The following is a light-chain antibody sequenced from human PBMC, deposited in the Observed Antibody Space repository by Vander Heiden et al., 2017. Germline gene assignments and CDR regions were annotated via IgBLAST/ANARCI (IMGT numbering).Light chain of an antibody. CDR2: ENT. V-gene: IGLV6-57*01. CDR3: QSYDSNDLVL. CDR1: SGSIASNY. Sequence: KSLLSQPHSVSESPGKTGTISCSRSSGSIASNYVHWYQYRPCSSPTTVIYENTRRPSSVPDRFSGTIDTSSNSASLSISGLVTEDEADYYCQSYDSNDLVLFGGGTKLTVL. J-gene: IGLJ2*01.